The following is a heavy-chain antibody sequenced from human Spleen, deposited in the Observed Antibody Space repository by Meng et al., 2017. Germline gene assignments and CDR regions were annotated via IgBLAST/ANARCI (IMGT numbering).Heavy chain of an antibody. CDR2: ISSSSTYI. D-gene: IGHD2/OR15-2a*01. J-gene: IGHJ3*02. V-gene: IGHV3-21*01. CDR1: GFSFSTYS. CDR3: ARDPFSNRDASDI. Sequence: GESLKISCAASGFSFSTYSMNWVRQAPGKGLEWVSSISSSSTYIYYADSVRGRFTISRDNAKNSLYLQLNSLRAEDTAVYYCARDPFSNRDASDIWGQGTMVTVSS.